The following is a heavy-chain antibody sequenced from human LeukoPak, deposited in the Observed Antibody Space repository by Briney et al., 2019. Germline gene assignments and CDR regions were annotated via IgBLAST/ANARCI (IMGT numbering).Heavy chain of an antibody. V-gene: IGHV1-2*02. CDR2: INPKNGGR. Sequence: ASVKVSCKASGYTFTGYSMHWVRQAPGKGLDWMGWINPKNGGRNYAQKFEVRVTMTRDTSISAAYIVLSRLRSDDTAVYYCVRDHYVSGNYVLDVYWGQGTLVTVSS. J-gene: IGHJ4*02. CDR1: GYTFTGYS. D-gene: IGHD3-16*01. CDR3: VRDHYVSGNYVLDVY.